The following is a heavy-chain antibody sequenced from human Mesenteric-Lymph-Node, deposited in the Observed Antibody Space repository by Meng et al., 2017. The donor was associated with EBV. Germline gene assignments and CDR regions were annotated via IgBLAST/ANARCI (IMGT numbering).Heavy chain of an antibody. J-gene: IGHJ4*02. CDR1: GGSISSSNW. D-gene: IGHD6-13*01. Sequence: SATGLVTPSGTLSLTCAVSGGSISSSNWRSWVLQPPGKGLEWIGEIYHSGSTNYNPSLKSRVTISVDKSKNQFSLKLSSVTAADTAVYYCARTLSIAAAPFDYWGQGTLVTVSS. V-gene: IGHV4-4*02. CDR2: IYHSGST. CDR3: ARTLSIAAAPFDY.